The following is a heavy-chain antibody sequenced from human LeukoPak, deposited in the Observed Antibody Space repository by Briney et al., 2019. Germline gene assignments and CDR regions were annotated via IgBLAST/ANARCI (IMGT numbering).Heavy chain of an antibody. Sequence: ASVKVSCKASGYTFTSYGISWVRQAPGQGLEWMGWISAYNGNTNYAQKLQGRVTMTTDTSTSTAYMELRSLRSDDTAVYYCARDRSYSSSWHTWFDPWGQGTLVTVSS. D-gene: IGHD6-13*01. CDR1: GYTFTSYG. CDR2: ISAYNGNT. V-gene: IGHV1-18*01. J-gene: IGHJ5*02. CDR3: ARDRSYSSSWHTWFDP.